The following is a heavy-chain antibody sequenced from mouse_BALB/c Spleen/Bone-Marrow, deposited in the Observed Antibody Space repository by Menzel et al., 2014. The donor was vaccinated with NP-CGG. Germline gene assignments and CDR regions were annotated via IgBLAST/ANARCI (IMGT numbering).Heavy chain of an antibody. CDR1: GYTFTDYA. CDR2: ISTYYGDA. J-gene: IGHJ4*01. Sequence: QVQLKESGAELVRPGVSVKISCKGSGYTFTDYAMHWVKQSHAKSLEWIGVISTYYGDASYNQKFKGKATMTVDKSSSTAYMELARLTSEDSAIHYCASGNYYYAMDYWGQGTSVTVSS. V-gene: IGHV1S137*01. D-gene: IGHD2-1*01. CDR3: ASGNYYYAMDY.